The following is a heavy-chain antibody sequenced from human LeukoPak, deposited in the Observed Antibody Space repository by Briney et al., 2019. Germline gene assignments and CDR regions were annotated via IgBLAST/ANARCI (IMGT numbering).Heavy chain of an antibody. V-gene: IGHV3-11*04. Sequence: GGSLRLSCAASGFTFSDYYMSWIRQAPGKGLEWVSYISTSGSTISYADSVKGRFTVSRDNAKNSLYLQMNSLRAEDTAVYYCARCYDSSGYYSNYHMDVWGKGTTVTVS. CDR2: ISTSGSTI. D-gene: IGHD3-22*01. J-gene: IGHJ6*03. CDR3: ARCYDSSGYYSNYHMDV. CDR1: GFTFSDYY.